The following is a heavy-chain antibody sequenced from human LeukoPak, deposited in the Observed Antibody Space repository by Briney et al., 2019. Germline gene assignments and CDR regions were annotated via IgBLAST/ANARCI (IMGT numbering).Heavy chain of an antibody. CDR1: GYSFSTYW. D-gene: IGHD2-2*01. V-gene: IGHV5-51*01. Sequence: GESLKISCKGSGYSFSTYWIGWVRQMPGKGLEWMGIIYPGDSDTRYSPSFQGQVTISADKSISTAYLQWSSLKASDAAIYYCARRLPAPEAFDIWGQGTMVTVSS. CDR3: ARRLPAPEAFDI. CDR2: IYPGDSDT. J-gene: IGHJ3*02.